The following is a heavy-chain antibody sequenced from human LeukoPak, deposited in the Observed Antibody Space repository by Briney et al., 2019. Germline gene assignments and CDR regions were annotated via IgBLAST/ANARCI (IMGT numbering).Heavy chain of an antibody. D-gene: IGHD2-2*01. J-gene: IGHJ3*02. CDR1: GGTFSSYT. Sequence: SVKVSCKASGGTFSSYTISWVRQAPGQGLEWMGRIIPILGIANYAQKFQGRVTITADKSTSTAYMELSSLRSEDTAVYYCAXGSPLNCSSTSCSDAFDIWGQGTMVT. CDR3: AXGSPLNCSSTSCSDAFDI. V-gene: IGHV1-69*02. CDR2: IIPILGIA.